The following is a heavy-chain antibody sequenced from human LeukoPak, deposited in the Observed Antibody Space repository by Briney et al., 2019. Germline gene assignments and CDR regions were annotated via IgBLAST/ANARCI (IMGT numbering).Heavy chain of an antibody. J-gene: IGHJ4*02. CDR3: AYHRSGYVFGGFDY. CDR1: GGTFSNYA. V-gene: IGHV1-69*04. D-gene: IGHD5-12*01. Sequence: SVKVSCKASGGTFSNYAISWVRQAPGQGLEWMGRIIPIFGVALYAQKFQGRVTITADKSTSTAYMELSSLRSEDTAVYYCAYHRSGYVFGGFDYWGQGTLVTVSS. CDR2: IIPIFGVA.